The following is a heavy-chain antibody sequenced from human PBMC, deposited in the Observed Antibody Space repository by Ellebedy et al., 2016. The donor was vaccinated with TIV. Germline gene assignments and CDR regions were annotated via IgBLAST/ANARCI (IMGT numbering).Heavy chain of an antibody. CDR1: GYSFTKHW. D-gene: IGHD1/OR15-1a*01. CDR2: VYPGYSDT. Sequence: KVSCKGSGYSFTKHWIGWVRQLPGKGLEWMGIVYPGYSDTRYNPSFEGQVTISADKSINTAYLHWSSLKASDTAMYYCARLKNKDNFDYWGQGTLVTVSS. J-gene: IGHJ4*02. CDR3: ARLKNKDNFDY. V-gene: IGHV5-51*01.